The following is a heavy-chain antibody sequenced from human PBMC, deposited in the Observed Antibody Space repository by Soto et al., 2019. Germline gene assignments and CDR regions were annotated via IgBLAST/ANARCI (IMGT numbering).Heavy chain of an antibody. V-gene: IGHV4-59*01. CDR3: VRDPGSGSYYVWSDP. CDR1: GGSFSGAY. D-gene: IGHD3-10*01. CDR2: IYYSGST. J-gene: IGHJ5*02. Sequence: PETLSLTCGVYGGSFSGAYWPLIRQPPGTGLGWIGYIYYSGSTNSPPPLKSRVTISVDTPKTQFSLKRSSVTAADTAVYYCVRDPGSGSYYVWSDPWGQGPLITVS.